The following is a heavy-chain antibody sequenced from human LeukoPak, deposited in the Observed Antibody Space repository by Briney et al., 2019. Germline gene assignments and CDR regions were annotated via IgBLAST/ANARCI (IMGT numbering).Heavy chain of an antibody. CDR3: ARAYYDSSGYYLDYYMDV. CDR2: INPSGGST. CDR1: GYTFTSYY. V-gene: IGHV1-46*01. D-gene: IGHD3-22*01. J-gene: IGHJ6*03. Sequence: GASVKVSCKASGYTFTSYYMHWVRQAPGQGLEWMGIINPSGGSTSYAQKFQGRVTMTRDMSTSTVYMELSSLRSEDTAVYYCARAYYDSSGYYLDYYMDVWGKGTTVTVSS.